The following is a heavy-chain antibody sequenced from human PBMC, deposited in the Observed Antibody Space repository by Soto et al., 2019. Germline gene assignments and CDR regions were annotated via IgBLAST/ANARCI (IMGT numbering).Heavy chain of an antibody. CDR3: ARGEQYSGRIFDY. CDR2: TYYRSKWYY. D-gene: IGHD1-26*01. CDR1: GDSVSSNSAG. Sequence: QTLSLTCAITGDSVSSNSAGWSWVRQSPSRGLEWLGRTYYRSKWYYEYAVSVRGRITINPGTSKNQYSLQLNSVTPEDTAVYFCARGEQYSGRIFDYWGQGTLVTVSS. J-gene: IGHJ4*01. V-gene: IGHV6-1*01.